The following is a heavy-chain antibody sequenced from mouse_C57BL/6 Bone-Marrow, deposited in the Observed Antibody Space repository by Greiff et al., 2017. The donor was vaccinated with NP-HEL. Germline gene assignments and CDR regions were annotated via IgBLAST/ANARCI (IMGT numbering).Heavy chain of an antibody. Sequence: ESGPGILQPSQTLSLTCSFSGFSLSTFGMGVGWIRQPSGKGLEWLAHIWWDDDKYYNPALKSRLTISKDTSKNQVFLKIANVDTADTATYYCARLYDYDGRGWYFDVWGTGTTVTVSS. J-gene: IGHJ1*03. CDR2: IWWDDDK. CDR1: GFSLSTFGMG. V-gene: IGHV8-8*01. CDR3: ARLYDYDGRGWYFDV. D-gene: IGHD2-4*01.